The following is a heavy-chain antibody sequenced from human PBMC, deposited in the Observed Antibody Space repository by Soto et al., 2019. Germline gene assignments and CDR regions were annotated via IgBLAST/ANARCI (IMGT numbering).Heavy chain of an antibody. CDR1: GVSISSGNW. V-gene: IGHV4-4*02. Sequence: QVKLQESGPGLATPSGTLSLTCAVSGVSISSGNWWTWVRQTPQRGLEYIGEIFHDGTANYYPSFERRVAISVDTSKNQFSLKLNSVTAADTALYFCARLVYDTRLNYMYFDFWGQGALVTVSS. J-gene: IGHJ4*02. CDR3: ARLVYDTRLNYMYFDF. CDR2: IFHDGTA. D-gene: IGHD2-8*01.